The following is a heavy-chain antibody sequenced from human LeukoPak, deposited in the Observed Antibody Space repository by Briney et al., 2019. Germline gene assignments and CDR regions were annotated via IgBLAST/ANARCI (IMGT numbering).Heavy chain of an antibody. V-gene: IGHV4-34*01. CDR1: GGSFSGYY. CDR3: ARGRSLEYYDSSGYRYDY. D-gene: IGHD3-22*01. J-gene: IGHJ4*02. Sequence: PSETLSLTCAVYGGSFSGYYWSWIRQPPGKGLEWIGEINHSGSTNYNPSLKSRVTISVDTSKHQFSLKLSSVTAADKAVYYCARGRSLEYYDSSGYRYDYWGQGTLVTVSS. CDR2: INHSGST.